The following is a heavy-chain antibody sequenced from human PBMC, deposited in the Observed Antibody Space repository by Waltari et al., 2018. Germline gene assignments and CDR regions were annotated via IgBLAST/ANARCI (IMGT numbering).Heavy chain of an antibody. CDR2: INHSGST. J-gene: IGHJ5*02. V-gene: IGHV4-34*01. CDR1: GGSFSGYY. CDR3: ARGGYDSSGYYYLDWFDP. Sequence: QVQLQQWGAGLLKPSETLSLTCAVYGGSFSGYYWSWIRQPPGKGLEWIGEINHSGSTNYNPSLNSRVTISVDTSKNQFSLKLSSVTAADTAVYYCARGGYDSSGYYYLDWFDPWGQGTLVTVSS. D-gene: IGHD3-22*01.